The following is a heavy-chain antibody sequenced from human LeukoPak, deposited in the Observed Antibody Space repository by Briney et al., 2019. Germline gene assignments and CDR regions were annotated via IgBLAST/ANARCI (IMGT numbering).Heavy chain of an antibody. CDR2: INPNSAGT. D-gene: IGHD6-6*01. CDR3: ARAYGVGIAARTPGYWFDP. Sequence: ASVKVSCKASGYTFTGYYMHWVRQAPGQGLEWMGWINPNSAGTNYAQKFQGRVTMTRDTSISTAYMELSRLRSDDTAVYYCARAYGVGIAARTPGYWFDPWGQGTLVTVSS. V-gene: IGHV1-2*02. CDR1: GYTFTGYY. J-gene: IGHJ5*02.